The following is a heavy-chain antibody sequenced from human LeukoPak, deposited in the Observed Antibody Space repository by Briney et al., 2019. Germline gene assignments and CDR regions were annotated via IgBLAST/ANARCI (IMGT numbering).Heavy chain of an antibody. CDR2: IYSGGIT. Sequence: GGSLRLSCAASGFHLSNNYMSWVRQAPGKGLECVSVIYSGGITYYADSVKGRFIISRDSSKNTLYLQMTSLRAEDTAVYYCAGDLGYNYGLDYWGQGALVTVSS. V-gene: IGHV3-53*01. CDR1: GFHLSNNY. J-gene: IGHJ4*02. CDR3: AGDLGYNYGLDY. D-gene: IGHD5-18*01.